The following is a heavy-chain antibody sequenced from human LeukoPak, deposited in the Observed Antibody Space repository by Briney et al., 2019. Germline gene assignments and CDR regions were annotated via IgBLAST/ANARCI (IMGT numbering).Heavy chain of an antibody. Sequence: GGSLRLSCAASGFTFSDYYMSWIRQAPAKGLEGVSYISSSGSTIYYADSVKGRFTISRDNAKNSLYLQMSSLRAEDTAVYCCARIVATSYFDYWGQGTLVTVSS. J-gene: IGHJ4*02. CDR1: GFTFSDYY. V-gene: IGHV3-11*04. D-gene: IGHD5-12*01. CDR2: ISSSGSTI. CDR3: ARIVATSYFDY.